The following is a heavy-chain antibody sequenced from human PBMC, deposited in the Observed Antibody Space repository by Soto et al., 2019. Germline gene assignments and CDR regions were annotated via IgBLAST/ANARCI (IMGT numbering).Heavy chain of an antibody. V-gene: IGHV4-4*02. CDR3: ARAAVATRWFEF. CDR2: IYHSGRT. D-gene: IGHD6-6*01. Sequence: SETLSLTCAVSGGSISSDNWWTWVRHSPWKGLELMGEIYHSGRTTYSPSLKSRVAMSVDKSNNQFSLKLNSVTAADTAMYYCARAAVATRWFEFWGQGALVNVSS. CDR1: GGSISSDNW. J-gene: IGHJ1*01.